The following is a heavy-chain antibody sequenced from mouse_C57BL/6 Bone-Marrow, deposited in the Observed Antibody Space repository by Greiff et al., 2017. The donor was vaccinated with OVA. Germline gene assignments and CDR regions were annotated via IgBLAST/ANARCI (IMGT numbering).Heavy chain of an antibody. V-gene: IGHV1-50*01. CDR2: IDPSDSYT. D-gene: IGHD2-3*01. J-gene: IGHJ3*01. Sequence: QVQLQQPGAELVKPGASVKLSCKASGYTFTSYWMQWVQQRPGQGLEWIGEIDPSDSYTNYNQKFKGKATLTVDTSPSTAYMQLSSLTSEDSAVYYCAGYYGFAYWGQGTLVTVSA. CDR1: GYTFTSYW. CDR3: AGYYGFAY.